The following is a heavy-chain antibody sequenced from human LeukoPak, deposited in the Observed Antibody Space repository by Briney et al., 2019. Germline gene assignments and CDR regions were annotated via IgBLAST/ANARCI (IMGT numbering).Heavy chain of an antibody. Sequence: SETLSLTCTVSGYSINSGYYRVWIRQPPGKGLEWIGSIYRSGSTNYNPSLKSRVTISVDTSKNQFSLKQSSVTSADTAVYYCARERKTYGDYPGYYFDYWGQGTLVTVSS. CDR2: IYRSGST. CDR3: ARERKTYGDYPGYYFDY. D-gene: IGHD4-17*01. CDR1: GYSINSGYY. J-gene: IGHJ4*02. V-gene: IGHV4-38-2*02.